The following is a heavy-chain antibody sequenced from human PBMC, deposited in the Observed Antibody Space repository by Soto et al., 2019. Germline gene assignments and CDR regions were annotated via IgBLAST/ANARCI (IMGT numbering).Heavy chain of an antibody. CDR1: GFTFSSYA. D-gene: IGHD3-10*01. CDR3: EKDMVRGDIPPHLDY. J-gene: IGHJ4*02. CDR2: ISGSGGST. V-gene: IGHV3-23*01. Sequence: EVQLLESGGGLVQPGGSLRLSCAASGFTFSSYAMSWVRQAPGKGLEWVSAISGSGGSTYYADSVKGRFTITRDNYKNTLYMQMKSLRAGDTAVYYYEKDMVRGDIPPHLDYWGKGTLVTVSS.